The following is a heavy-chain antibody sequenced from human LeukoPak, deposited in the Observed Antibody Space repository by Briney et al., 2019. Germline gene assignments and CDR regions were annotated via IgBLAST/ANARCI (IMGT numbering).Heavy chain of an antibody. CDR3: ARVQFQWFDP. Sequence: PGGSLRLSRTASGFTFSITYMAWVRQAPGKGLEWVSVIYGGGDAYYADSVKGRFTIARDNSKKTLSLQMNNLRVDDTAVYYCARVQFQWFDPWGPGTLVTVSS. CDR1: GFTFSITY. J-gene: IGHJ5*02. CDR2: IYGGGDA. D-gene: IGHD6-19*01. V-gene: IGHV3-66*01.